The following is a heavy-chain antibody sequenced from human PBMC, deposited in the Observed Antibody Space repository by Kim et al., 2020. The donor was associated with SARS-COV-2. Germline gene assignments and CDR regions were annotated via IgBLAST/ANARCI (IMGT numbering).Heavy chain of an antibody. V-gene: IGHV4-59*01. CDR1: GGSISSYY. Sequence: SETLSLTCTVSGGSISSYYWSWIRQPPGKGLEWIGYIYYSGSTNYNPSLKSRVTISVDTSKNQFSLKLSSVTAADTAVYYCARFRGVGAKPLPYYYYGMDVWGQGTTVTVSS. CDR2: IYYSGST. CDR3: ARFRGVGAKPLPYYYYGMDV. D-gene: IGHD1-26*01. J-gene: IGHJ6*02.